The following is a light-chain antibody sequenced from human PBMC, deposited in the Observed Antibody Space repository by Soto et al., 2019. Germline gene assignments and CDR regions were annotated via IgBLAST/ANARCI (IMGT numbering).Light chain of an antibody. CDR1: QNINRY. Sequence: EIQMTQSPSCLSASVGAILTITCRESQNINRYIHWYQQKPGKAPNLLINSASGLQSGVPSRFSGGGSGTDLTLTISNLQPDDFATYFCQPTYRTPFNFGPGTKVDIK. V-gene: IGKV1-39*01. CDR2: SAS. J-gene: IGKJ3*01. CDR3: QPTYRTPFN.